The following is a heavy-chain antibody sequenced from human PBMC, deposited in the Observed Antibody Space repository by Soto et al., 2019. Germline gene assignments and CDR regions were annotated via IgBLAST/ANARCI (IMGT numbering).Heavy chain of an antibody. J-gene: IGHJ5*02. CDR3: ARDICSGGSCRLSNWFDP. V-gene: IGHV1-2*02. CDR1: GYTFTGYY. CDR2: INPNRGGT. Sequence: GDSVKVSCKASGYTFTGYYMHWVRQAPGQGLEWMGWINPNRGGTNYAQKFQGRVTMTRDTSISTAYMELSRLRSDDTAVYYCARDICSGGSCRLSNWFDPWGQGTLVTVSS. D-gene: IGHD2-15*01.